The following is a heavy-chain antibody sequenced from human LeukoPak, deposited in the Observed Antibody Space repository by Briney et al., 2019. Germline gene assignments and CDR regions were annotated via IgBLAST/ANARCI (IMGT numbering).Heavy chain of an antibody. CDR3: ARAGYCSGVSCYSAVPGKY. CDR2: IYHSGNT. D-gene: IGHD2-15*01. V-gene: IGHV4-38-2*02. Sequence: PTETLSLTCTVSGYSITSGYYWAWIRPSPGKGLEWIGSIYHSGNTYYNPSLKSRVIILVDTSKNQFSLQLGSVTPTATAVYYCARAGYCSGVSCYSAVPGKYWGQGALVTVSS. J-gene: IGHJ1*01. CDR1: GYSITSGYY.